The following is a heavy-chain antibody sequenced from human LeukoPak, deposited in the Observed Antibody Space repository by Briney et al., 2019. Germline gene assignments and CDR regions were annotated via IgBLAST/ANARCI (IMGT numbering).Heavy chain of an antibody. V-gene: IGHV1-18*01. CDR2: ISAYNGNT. CDR1: GYTFTIYG. CDR3: ARSYDSSGYYYLPYY. D-gene: IGHD3-22*01. Sequence: ASVKVSCKASGYTFTIYGISWVRQAPGQGLEWMGWISAYNGNTNYAQKLQGRVTMTTDTSTSTAYMELRSLRSDDTAVYYCARSYDSSGYYYLPYYWGQGTLVTVSS. J-gene: IGHJ4*02.